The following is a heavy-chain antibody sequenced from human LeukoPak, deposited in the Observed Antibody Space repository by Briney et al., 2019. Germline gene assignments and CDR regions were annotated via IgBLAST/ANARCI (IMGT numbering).Heavy chain of an antibody. V-gene: IGHV1-46*01. CDR3: ARDRPRGGYYDSSGYDY. Sequence: ASVKVSCKASGYTFTSYYMHWVRQAPGQGLEWMGIINPSGGSTSYAQKFQGRVTMTRDTSTSTVYMEPSSLRSEDTAVYYCARDRPRGGYYDSSGYDYWGQGTLVTVSS. CDR2: INPSGGST. D-gene: IGHD3-22*01. J-gene: IGHJ4*02. CDR1: GYTFTSYY.